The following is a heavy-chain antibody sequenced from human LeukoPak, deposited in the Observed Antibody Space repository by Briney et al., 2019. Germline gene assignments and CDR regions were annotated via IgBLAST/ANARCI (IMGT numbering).Heavy chain of an antibody. J-gene: IGHJ5*02. CDR3: ARGVGAYNWFDP. Sequence: SETLSLTCTVSGDSIINNYWAWIRQPAGKGPEWIGRIFSSGSTDYNRSLKSRVTISVDKSKNQISLKLTSVTDADTAVYYCARGVGAYNWFDPWGQGTLVTVSS. CDR2: IFSSGST. CDR1: GDSIINNY. D-gene: IGHD1-26*01. V-gene: IGHV4-4*07.